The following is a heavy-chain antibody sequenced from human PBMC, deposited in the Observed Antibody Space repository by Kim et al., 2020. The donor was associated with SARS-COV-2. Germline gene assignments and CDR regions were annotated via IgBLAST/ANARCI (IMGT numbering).Heavy chain of an antibody. V-gene: IGHV4-34*01. CDR3: ARLAFYGMDV. J-gene: IGHJ6*01. Sequence: SETLSLTCGVYGEAFSGYYWSWIRQFPGKGLQWIGDVHHTGLTNYNPPLKSRVSISADATKSQFPLNLTSMTAADTAVYYCARLAFYGMDVWGQGLTVTV. CDR1: GEAFSGYY. D-gene: IGHD3-3*02. CDR2: VHHTGLT.